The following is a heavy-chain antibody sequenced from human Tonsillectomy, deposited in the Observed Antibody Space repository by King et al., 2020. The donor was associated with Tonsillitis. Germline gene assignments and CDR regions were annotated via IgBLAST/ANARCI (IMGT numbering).Heavy chain of an antibody. CDR2: ISGSGGST. Sequence: QLVQSGGGLVQPGGSLRLSCTASGFTFSSYAISWVRQAPGKGLEWVSAISGSGGSTYYADSVKGRFTIYRDNSTNTLYLQMNSLRAEDTAVYYCANLVVEWLMYYYGMDVWVQGTAVGVS. D-gene: IGHD2-2*01. CDR1: GFTFSSYA. J-gene: IGHJ6*01. CDR3: ANLVVEWLMYYYGMDV. V-gene: IGHV3-23*04.